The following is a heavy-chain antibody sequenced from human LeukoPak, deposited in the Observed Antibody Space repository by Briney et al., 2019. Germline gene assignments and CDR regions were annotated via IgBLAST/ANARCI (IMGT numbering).Heavy chain of an antibody. J-gene: IGHJ4*02. CDR3: ARDCSASSSDYYPLGY. CDR1: GFTVSSKY. CDR2: IYNSGGT. Sequence: GGSLRLSCAASGFTVSSKYMSWVRQAPGKGLEWLSVIYNSGGTYYADSVKGRFTISRDNSKNTLYLQMNSLRVEDTAVYFCARDCSASSSDYYPLGYWGQGTLVTVSS. V-gene: IGHV3-66*01. D-gene: IGHD3-22*01.